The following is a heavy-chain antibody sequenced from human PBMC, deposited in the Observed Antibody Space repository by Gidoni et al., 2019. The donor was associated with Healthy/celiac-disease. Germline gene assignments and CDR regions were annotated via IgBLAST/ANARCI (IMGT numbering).Heavy chain of an antibody. CDR1: GYTFTSYG. V-gene: IGHV1-18*01. CDR3: ARGKSDREAVAKYYFDY. D-gene: IGHD6-19*01. CDR2: ISSYNGNT. J-gene: IGHJ4*02. Sequence: QVQLVQSGAEVKKPGASVKVSCKASGYTFTSYGISWVRQAPGQGLEWMGWISSYNGNTNYAQKLQGRGTMTTDTSTSTAYMELRSLRSDDTAVYYCARGKSDREAVAKYYFDYWGQGTLVTVSS.